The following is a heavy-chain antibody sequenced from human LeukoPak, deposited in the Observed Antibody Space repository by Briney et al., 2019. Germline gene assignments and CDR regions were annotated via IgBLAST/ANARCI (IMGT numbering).Heavy chain of an antibody. D-gene: IGHD3-10*02. Sequence: GGSLRLSCAASGFTFSNYAMSWVRQAPGKGLEWVSTIDGGRSTYYADSVKGRFTISRDNSKNTLYLQMNSLRAEDTAVYYCAELGITMIGGVWGKGTTVTISS. CDR3: AELGITMIGGV. CDR2: IDGGRST. J-gene: IGHJ6*04. V-gene: IGHV3-23*01. CDR1: GFTFSNYA.